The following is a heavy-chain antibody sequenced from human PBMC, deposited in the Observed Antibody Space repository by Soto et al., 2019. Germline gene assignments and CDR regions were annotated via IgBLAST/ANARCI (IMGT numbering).Heavy chain of an antibody. CDR3: ARGLRYSGMDV. J-gene: IGHJ6*02. Sequence: PSETLSLTCAVHRGSFNAYSWTWIRQPPGKGLEWIGEIDHSGSTTYNPSLRSRIIMSVDTSKNQFSLNVSSMTAADTAVYYCARGLRYSGMDVWGQGTTVTVSS. V-gene: IGHV4-34*01. CDR2: IDHSGST. CDR1: RGSFNAYS.